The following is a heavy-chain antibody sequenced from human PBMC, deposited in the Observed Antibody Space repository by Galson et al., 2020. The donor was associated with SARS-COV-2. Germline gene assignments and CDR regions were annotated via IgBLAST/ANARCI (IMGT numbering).Heavy chain of an antibody. J-gene: IGHJ3*02. V-gene: IGHV3-21*05. CDR3: ARPAAGMEMTKEHAFDI. D-gene: IGHD4-17*01. Sequence: LSYISLSGNYIDYAESVRGRFTISRDNAKNLLFLQMNSLRVEDTAVYYCARPAAGMEMTKEHAFDIWGQGTMVTVSS. CDR2: ISLSGNYI.